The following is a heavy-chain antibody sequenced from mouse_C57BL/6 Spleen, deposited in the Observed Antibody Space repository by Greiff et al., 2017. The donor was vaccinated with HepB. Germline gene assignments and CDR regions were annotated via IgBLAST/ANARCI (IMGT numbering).Heavy chain of an antibody. D-gene: IGHD2-4*01. J-gene: IGHJ3*01. V-gene: IGHV1-4*01. CDR1: GYTFTSYT. Sequence: QVQLKESGAELARPGASVKMSCKASGYTFTSYTMHWVKQRPGQGLEWIGYINPSSGYTKYNQKFKDKATLTADKSSSTAYMQLSSLTSEDSAVYYCARSLYDYDGVAWFAYWGQGTLVTVSA. CDR2: INPSSGYT. CDR3: ARSLYDYDGVAWFAY.